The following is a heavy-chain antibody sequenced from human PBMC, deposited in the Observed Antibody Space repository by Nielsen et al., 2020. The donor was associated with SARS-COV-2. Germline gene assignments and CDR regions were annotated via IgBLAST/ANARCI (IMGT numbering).Heavy chain of an antibody. D-gene: IGHD1-26*01. V-gene: IGHV1-8*01. CDR2: IDPNNGNT. CDR1: GYTFNNYD. CDR3: ARMDVGPTFEKWFDP. Sequence: ASVNVHCKASGYTFNNYDINWVRQAPGQGLEWMGWIDPNNGNTGYTQKFQGRVTMTRDTSISTAYMELSSLRSDDTAVYYWARMDVGPTFEKWFDPWGQGTLVTVSS. J-gene: IGHJ5*02.